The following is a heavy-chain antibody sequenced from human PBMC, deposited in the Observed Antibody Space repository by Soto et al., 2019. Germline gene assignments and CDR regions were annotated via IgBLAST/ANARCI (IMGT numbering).Heavy chain of an antibody. D-gene: IGHD3-9*01. J-gene: IGHJ5*02. V-gene: IGHV3-30-3*01. CDR1: GFTFNDFA. Sequence: QVQLVESGGGVVQPGRSLRLSCAASGFTFNDFAMHWVRQAPGKGLEWVAFISYDGSNKFYADSVQGRFTISRDDSKNTLYLQVNTLRPEDTAVYYCARERTGFYISAWGQGTLVTVSS. CDR2: ISYDGSNK. CDR3: ARERTGFYISA.